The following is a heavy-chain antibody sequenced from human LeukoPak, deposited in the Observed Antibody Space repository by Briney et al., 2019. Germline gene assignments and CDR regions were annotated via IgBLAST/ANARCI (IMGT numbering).Heavy chain of an antibody. Sequence: GWSLRLSCAASGFTFSSYSMNWVRQAPGKGLEGVSSISSISSYIYYPDSLKGRFTISRDNDKNSMYLQMNSLRAGDTAVYYCARPVDNYYYYYYMDVWGKGTTVTVSS. CDR2: ISSISSYI. CDR1: GFTFSSYS. V-gene: IGHV3-21*01. J-gene: IGHJ6*03. D-gene: IGHD3-9*01. CDR3: ARPVDNYYYYYYMDV.